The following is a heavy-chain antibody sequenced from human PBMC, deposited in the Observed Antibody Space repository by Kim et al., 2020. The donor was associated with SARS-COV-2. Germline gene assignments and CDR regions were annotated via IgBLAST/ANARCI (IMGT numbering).Heavy chain of an antibody. CDR3: ARPPSRHCSSTSCYTYWYFDL. CDR1: GYTFANYD. CDR2: VNPKTGNR. V-gene: IGHV1-8*01. D-gene: IGHD2-2*02. Sequence: ASVKVSCKASGYTFANYDINWVRQATGQGLEWVGWVNPKTGNRGYAQKFQGRVTMTTSTSESTAYMELSSLRSDDTAVYYCARPPSRHCSSTSCYTYWYFDLWGRGTLSLSPQ. J-gene: IGHJ2*01.